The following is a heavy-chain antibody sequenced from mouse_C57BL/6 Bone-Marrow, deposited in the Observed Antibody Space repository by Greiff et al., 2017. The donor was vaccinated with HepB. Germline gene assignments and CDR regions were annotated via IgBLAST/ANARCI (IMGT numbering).Heavy chain of an antibody. D-gene: IGHD1-1*01. Sequence: VQLKESGPGLVQPSQSLSITCTVSGFSLTSYGVHWVRQSPGKGLEWLGVIWRGGSTDYNAAFMSRLSITKDNSKSQVFFKMNSLQADDTAIYYCAKNDYGSSYWYFDVWGTGTTVTVSS. CDR3: AKNDYGSSYWYFDV. CDR2: IWRGGST. V-gene: IGHV2-5*01. J-gene: IGHJ1*03. CDR1: GFSLTSYG.